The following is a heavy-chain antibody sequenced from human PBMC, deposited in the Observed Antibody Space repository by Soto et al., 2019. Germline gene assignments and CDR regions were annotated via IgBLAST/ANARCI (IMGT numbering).Heavy chain of an antibody. D-gene: IGHD6-13*01. CDR2: ISGRSSAI. CDR3: ARGQGSSSWSYYGMDV. CDR1: GFTFSTYS. J-gene: IGHJ6*02. Sequence: GGSLRLSCAASGFTFSTYSLTWVRQAPGKGLEWVSYISGRSSAIYYTDSVKGRFTIFRDNAKNSLYLQMNSLRDEDTAVYYRARGQGSSSWSYYGMDVWGQGTTVTVSS. V-gene: IGHV3-48*02.